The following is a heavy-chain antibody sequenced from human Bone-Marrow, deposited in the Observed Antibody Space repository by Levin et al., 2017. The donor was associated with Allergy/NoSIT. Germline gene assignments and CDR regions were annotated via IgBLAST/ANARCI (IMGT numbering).Heavy chain of an antibody. D-gene: IGHD2-2*01. CDR2: IDPTRGAT. CDR1: GYTFSDYY. V-gene: IGHV1-2*02. Sequence: ASVKVSCSVSGYTFSDYYIHWIRQTPGQGLEWIGWIDPTRGATQFAEKFHARVVLTRDSSISTAYMESGKLRSDDTALYYCARGGATSNDYWGQGTLVTVSS. J-gene: IGHJ4*02. CDR3: ARGGATSNDY.